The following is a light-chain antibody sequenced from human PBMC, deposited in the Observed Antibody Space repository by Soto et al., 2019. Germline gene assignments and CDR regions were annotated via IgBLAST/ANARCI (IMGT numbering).Light chain of an antibody. CDR2: DVS. Sequence: QSALTQPASVSGSPGQSITISCTGTSSDVGAYDYVSWYQQHPGKAPKLIIYDVSNRPSGVSNRFSGSKSGNTASLTISGLQAEDEADYYCSSYTSSLTLVFGGGTKLTVL. CDR1: SSDVGAYDY. CDR3: SSYTSSLTLV. J-gene: IGLJ2*01. V-gene: IGLV2-14*01.